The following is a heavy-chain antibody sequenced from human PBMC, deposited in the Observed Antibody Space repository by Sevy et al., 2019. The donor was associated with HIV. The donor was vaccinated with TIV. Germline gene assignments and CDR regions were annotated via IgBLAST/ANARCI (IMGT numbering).Heavy chain of an antibody. J-gene: IGHJ6*02. D-gene: IGHD2-15*01. Sequence: EGSLRLSCADSGLTLSSYAMNWVHQAPGKVLEWVSAIGGRGGSTYYADSVEGRFTISRDNSKNTLYLQMNSLRAEDTAVYYMAIAPPGHCSSGSCPRAYYYYGMDVWGQGTTVTVSS. CDR3: AIAPPGHCSSGSCPRAYYYYGMDV. V-gene: IGHV3-23*01. CDR2: IGGRGGST. CDR1: GLTLSSYA.